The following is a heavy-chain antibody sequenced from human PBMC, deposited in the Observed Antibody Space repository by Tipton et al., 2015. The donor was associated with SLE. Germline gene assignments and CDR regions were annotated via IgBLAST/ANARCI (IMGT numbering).Heavy chain of an antibody. CDR1: GFTFSSYA. D-gene: IGHD7-27*01. V-gene: IGHV3-23*01. CDR3: AKVGAIHKWGLYFDY. J-gene: IGHJ4*02. Sequence: SLRLSCAASGFTFSSYAMSWVRQAPGKGLEWVSAISGSGGSTYYADSVKGRFSISRDNAKNTLYLQMNSLRPEDTAVYYCAKVGAIHKWGLYFDYWGQGTLVTVSS. CDR2: ISGSGGST.